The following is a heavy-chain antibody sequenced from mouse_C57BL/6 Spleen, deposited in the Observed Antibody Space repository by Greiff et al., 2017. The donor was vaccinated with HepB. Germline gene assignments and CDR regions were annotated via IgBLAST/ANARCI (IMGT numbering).Heavy chain of an antibody. CDR2: INPNNGGT. J-gene: IGHJ2*01. Sequence: EVMLQQSGPELVKPGASVKISCKASGYTFTDYYMNWVKQSHGKSLEWIGDINPNNGGTSYNQKFKGKATLTVDKSSSTAYMELRSLTSEDSAVYYCAVYYYGSQFDYWGQGTTLTVSS. CDR1: GYTFTDYY. CDR3: AVYYYGSQFDY. V-gene: IGHV1-26*01. D-gene: IGHD1-1*01.